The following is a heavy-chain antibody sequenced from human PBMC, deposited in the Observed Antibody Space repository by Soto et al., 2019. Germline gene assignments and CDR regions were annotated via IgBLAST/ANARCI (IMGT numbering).Heavy chain of an antibody. CDR3: HSGSSGSWFDP. D-gene: IGHD1-26*01. Sequence: PGESLKISCKGSGYSFTSYWISWVRQMPGKGLEWMGRIDPSDSYTHYGPSFQGHVTISADKSISTAYLQWSSLKASDTAMYYCHSGSSGSWFDPWGQGTLVTVSS. CDR2: IDPSDSYT. J-gene: IGHJ5*02. CDR1: GYSFTSYW. V-gene: IGHV5-10-1*01.